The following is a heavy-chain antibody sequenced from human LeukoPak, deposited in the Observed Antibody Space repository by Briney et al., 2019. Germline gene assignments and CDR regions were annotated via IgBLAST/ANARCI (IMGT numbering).Heavy chain of an antibody. CDR1: GFTFTSSA. D-gene: IGHD3-3*01. J-gene: IGHJ4*02. Sequence: GASVKVSCKASGFTFTSSAVQWVRQARGQRLEWIGWIVVGSGNTNYAQKFQERVTITRDMSTSTAYMELSSLRSEDTAVHYCAAGSGGFLEWSAGYWGQGTLVTVSS. CDR2: IVVGSGNT. CDR3: AAGSGGFLEWSAGY. V-gene: IGHV1-58*01.